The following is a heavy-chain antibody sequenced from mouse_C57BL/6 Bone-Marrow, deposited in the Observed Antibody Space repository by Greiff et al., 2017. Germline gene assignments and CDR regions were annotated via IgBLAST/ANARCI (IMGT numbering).Heavy chain of an antibody. Sequence: VQLQQPGAELVRPGSSVKLSCKASGYTFTSYWMHWVKQRPIQGLEWIGNIDPSDSETHYNQKFKDKDTLTVDKSSSTAYMQLSSLTSEDSAVYYCARRVGPEGYWYFDVWGTGTTVTVSS. CDR3: ARRVGPEGYWYFDV. CDR1: GYTFTSYW. V-gene: IGHV1-52*01. CDR2: IDPSDSET. J-gene: IGHJ1*03. D-gene: IGHD3-1*01.